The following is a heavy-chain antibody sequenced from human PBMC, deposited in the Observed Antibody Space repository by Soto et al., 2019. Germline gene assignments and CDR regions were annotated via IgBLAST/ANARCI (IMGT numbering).Heavy chain of an antibody. V-gene: IGHV1-18*04. D-gene: IGHD3-9*01. CDR3: ARYAAPYYDILTGYSTNWFDP. J-gene: IGHJ5*02. Sequence: ASVKVSCKASGYSFTSYGISWVRQAPGQGPEWVGWISAYNGNTNYAQQRQGRVTMTTDTSTSTAYMELRSLRSDDTAVYYSARYAAPYYDILTGYSTNWFDPWGQGTLVTVSS. CDR2: ISAYNGNT. CDR1: GYSFTSYG.